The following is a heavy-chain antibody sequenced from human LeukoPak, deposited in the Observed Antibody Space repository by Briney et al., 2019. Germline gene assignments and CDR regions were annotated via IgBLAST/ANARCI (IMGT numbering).Heavy chain of an antibody. CDR3: ARDLTEYSNFWFDP. V-gene: IGHV1-2*02. CDR1: GYTFTGYY. Sequence: ASVKVSCKASGYTFTGYYIHWVRQAPGQGLEWMGWINPDSGGTNYAQKFQGRVSMTRDTSISTAYMELSRLRSDDTAVYYCARDLTEYSNFWFDPWGQGTLVTVSS. D-gene: IGHD4-11*01. J-gene: IGHJ5*02. CDR2: INPDSGGT.